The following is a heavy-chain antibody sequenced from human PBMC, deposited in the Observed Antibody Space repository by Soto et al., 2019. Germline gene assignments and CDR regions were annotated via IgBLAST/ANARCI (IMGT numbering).Heavy chain of an antibody. CDR2: VSTDGSEK. V-gene: IGHV3-30*03. J-gene: IGHJ4*02. CDR1: GFTFSIYG. Sequence: QVQLVESGGGVVQPGGSLRLSCAASGFTFSIYGMHWVRQAPGKALEWVAFVSTDGSEKLYADSVTGRFTLSRDNSKRTLYLQMNSLRADDTAVYYCATQGYCTDGSCYHAPGYWGQGTLVTVSS. CDR3: ATQGYCTDGSCYHAPGY. D-gene: IGHD2-8*02.